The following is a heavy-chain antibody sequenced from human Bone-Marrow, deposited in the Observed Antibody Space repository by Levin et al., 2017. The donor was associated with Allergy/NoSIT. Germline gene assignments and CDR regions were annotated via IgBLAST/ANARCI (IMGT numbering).Heavy chain of an antibody. Sequence: SCAASGFTFSSYAMAWVRQAPGKGLEWVSAISTTGDNTYYAQSVEGRFTISRDNRKDTLYVQMNSLRAEDTAVYYCAKSRGGGTFYYYALDAWGQGTTVTVSS. CDR2: ISTTGDNT. CDR3: AKSRGGGTFYYYALDA. V-gene: IGHV3-23*01. D-gene: IGHD1/OR15-1a*01. CDR1: GFTFSSYA. J-gene: IGHJ6*02.